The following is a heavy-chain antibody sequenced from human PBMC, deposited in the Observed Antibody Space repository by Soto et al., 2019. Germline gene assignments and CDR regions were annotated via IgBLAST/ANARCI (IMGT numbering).Heavy chain of an antibody. J-gene: IGHJ4*02. CDR2: ISSSSSYI. CDR3: AREMSYSNYFDY. Sequence: EVQLVESGGGPVKPGGSLRLSCAASGFTFSSYSMNWVRQAPGKGLEWVSSISSSSSYIYYADSVKGRFTISRDNAKNSLYLQMNSLRAEDTAVYYCAREMSYSNYFDYWGQGTLVTVSS. V-gene: IGHV3-21*01. D-gene: IGHD4-4*01. CDR1: GFTFSSYS.